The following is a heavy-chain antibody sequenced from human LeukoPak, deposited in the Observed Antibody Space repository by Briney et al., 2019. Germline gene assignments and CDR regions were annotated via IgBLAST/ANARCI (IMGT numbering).Heavy chain of an antibody. J-gene: IGHJ6*02. CDR3: ARVSSVCSGGSCYFWYYYYGMDV. Sequence: GGSLRLSCAASGFTFSSYAMHWVRQAPGKGLEWVAVISYDGSNKYYADSVKGRFTISRDNSKNTLYLQMNSLRAEDTAVYYCARVSSVCSGGSCYFWYYYYGMDVWGQGTTVTVSS. D-gene: IGHD2-15*01. CDR1: GFTFSSYA. V-gene: IGHV3-30-3*01. CDR2: ISYDGSNK.